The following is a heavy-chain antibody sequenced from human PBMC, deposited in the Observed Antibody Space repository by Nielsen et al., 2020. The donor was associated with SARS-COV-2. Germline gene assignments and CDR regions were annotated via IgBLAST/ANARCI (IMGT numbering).Heavy chain of an antibody. V-gene: IGHV3-20*01. CDR2: ITWNGGST. CDR3: ATETVPLSLGYYGMDV. CDR1: GFTFDDYG. J-gene: IGHJ6*02. Sequence: GESLKISCAASGFTFDDYGMSWVRQAPGKGLEWVSGITWNGGSTGYADSVKGRFTISRDNAKNSLYLQMNSLRAEDTALYHCATETVPLSLGYYGMDVWGQGTTVTVSS.